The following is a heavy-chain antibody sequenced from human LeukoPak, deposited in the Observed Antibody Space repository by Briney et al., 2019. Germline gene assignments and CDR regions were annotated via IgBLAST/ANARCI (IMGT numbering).Heavy chain of an antibody. CDR3: AKKGETYYYGSGSYSPGTFDY. CDR1: GFTFSSYW. Sequence: PGGSLRLSCAASGFTFSSYWMSWVRQAPGKGLEWVSAISGSGGSTYYADSVKGRFTISRDNSKNTLYLQMNSLRAEDTAVYYCAKKGETYYYGSGSYSPGTFDYWGQGTLVTVSS. CDR2: ISGSGGST. D-gene: IGHD3-10*01. J-gene: IGHJ4*02. V-gene: IGHV3-23*01.